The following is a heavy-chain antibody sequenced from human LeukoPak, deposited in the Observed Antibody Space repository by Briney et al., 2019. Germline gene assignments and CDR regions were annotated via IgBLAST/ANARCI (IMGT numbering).Heavy chain of an antibody. CDR2: VNPNSGGT. V-gene: IGHV1-2*02. D-gene: IGHD6-19*01. CDR3: ARDRSGWEIDY. CDR1: GYTFTGYY. Sequence: GASVKVTCKASGYTFTGYYMHWVRQAPGQGLEWMGWVNPNSGGTNYAQKFQGRVTMTRDTSISTAYMELSRLRSDDTAVYYCARDRSGWEIDYWGQGTLVTVSS. J-gene: IGHJ4*02.